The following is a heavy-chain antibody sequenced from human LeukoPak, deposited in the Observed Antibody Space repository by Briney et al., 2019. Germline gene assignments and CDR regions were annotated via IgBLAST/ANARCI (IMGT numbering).Heavy chain of an antibody. CDR3: ARRIAPAGFDY. CDR1: GFIFSTYT. J-gene: IGHJ4*02. Sequence: TGGSLRLSCAASGFIFSTYTIHWVRRAPGKGLEWVAVISSDGDTKYYADSVKGRFTISRDNSKNTLYLQMNGLRAEDTAVYYCARRIAPAGFDYWGQGTLVTVSS. D-gene: IGHD6-13*01. CDR2: ISSDGDTK. V-gene: IGHV3-30-3*01.